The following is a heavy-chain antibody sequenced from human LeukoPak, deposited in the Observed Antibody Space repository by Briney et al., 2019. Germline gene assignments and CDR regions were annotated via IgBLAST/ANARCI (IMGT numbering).Heavy chain of an antibody. CDR3: ARYPNYFDSSGSYAFDI. V-gene: IGHV4-59*08. D-gene: IGHD3-22*01. CDR2: IYYSGST. CDR1: GGSIFSYY. J-gene: IGHJ3*02. Sequence: SETLSLTCTVSGGSIFSYYWSWIRQPPGEGLEWIGYIYYSGSTNYNPSLKSRVTISVDTSKNQFSLKLNSVTAADTAVYYCARYPNYFDSSGSYAFDIWGQGTMVTVSS.